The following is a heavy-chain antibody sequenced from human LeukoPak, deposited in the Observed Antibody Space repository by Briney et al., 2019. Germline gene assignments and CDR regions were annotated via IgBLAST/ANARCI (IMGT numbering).Heavy chain of an antibody. V-gene: IGHV3-23*01. CDR3: AKEPVSAGRYSYYFDY. J-gene: IGHJ4*02. CDR2: ISANDVTT. D-gene: IGHD1-26*01. Sequence: PGGSLRLSCAASGFTLSSYSMSWVRQAPGKGLEWVSRISANDVTTYYADSVKGRFTISRDNSKNILYLQMNNLRAEDTAIYYCAKEPVSAGRYSYYFDYWGQGTLVAVSS. CDR1: GFTLSSYS.